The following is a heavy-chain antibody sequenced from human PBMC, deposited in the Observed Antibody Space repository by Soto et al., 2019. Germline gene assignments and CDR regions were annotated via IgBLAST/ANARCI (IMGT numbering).Heavy chain of an antibody. J-gene: IGHJ4*02. D-gene: IGHD3-3*01. V-gene: IGHV5-51*01. Sequence: HGESLKISCRGSGYDFNTNWFGWVRQLPGRGLEWVGIMYPGDSATRYNPSLQGHVTLSVDVTVSTAFLQWRSLETSDTGMYFCARLPRDCNKTSCYYADHWGQGTQVTVSS. CDR3: ARLPRDCNKTSCYYADH. CDR1: GYDFNTNW. CDR2: MYPGDSAT.